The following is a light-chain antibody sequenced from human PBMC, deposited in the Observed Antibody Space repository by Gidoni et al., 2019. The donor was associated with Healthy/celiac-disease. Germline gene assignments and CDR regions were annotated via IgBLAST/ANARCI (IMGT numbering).Light chain of an antibody. CDR2: AAS. CDR3: QQSYSTPWT. CDR1: HSISSY. V-gene: IGKV1-39*01. J-gene: IGKJ1*01. Sequence: DIQMTQSPSSLSASAGDRVTITCRASHSISSYLNWYQQKPGKAPKLLIYAASSLQSGVPSRFSGSGSGTDFTLTISSLQPEDFATYYCQQSYSTPWTFGQGTKVEIK.